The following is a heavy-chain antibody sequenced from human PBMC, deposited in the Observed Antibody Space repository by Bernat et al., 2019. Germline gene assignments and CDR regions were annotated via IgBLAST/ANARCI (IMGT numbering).Heavy chain of an antibody. Sequence: EVQLVESGGGLVQPGGSLRLSCAASGFTFRSYAMSWVRQAPGKGLEWVSAISGSGASTYYADSVKGRFTISRDNSRNTLYLQMNSLRAEDTAVYYCAKDGWEVPTKNDYWGQGTLVTVSS. CDR2: ISGSGAST. D-gene: IGHD1-26*01. CDR3: AKDGWEVPTKNDY. V-gene: IGHV3-23*04. J-gene: IGHJ4*02. CDR1: GFTFRSYA.